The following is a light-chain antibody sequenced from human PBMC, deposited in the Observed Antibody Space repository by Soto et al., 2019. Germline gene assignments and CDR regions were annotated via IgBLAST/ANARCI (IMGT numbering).Light chain of an antibody. CDR3: QSYHSRLSAVV. Sequence: QSVLTQPPSVSGAPGQRVTISCTGSSSNIGAGYDVHWYQQLPGTAPKLLIYGNSNRPSGVPDRFSGSKSGTSASLAITGLQAEDEADQYCQSYHSRLSAVVFGGGTKLTVL. J-gene: IGLJ2*01. CDR1: SSNIGAGYD. CDR2: GNS. V-gene: IGLV1-40*01.